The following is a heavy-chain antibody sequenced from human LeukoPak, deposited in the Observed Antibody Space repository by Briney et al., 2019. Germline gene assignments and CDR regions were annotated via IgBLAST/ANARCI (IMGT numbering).Heavy chain of an antibody. J-gene: IGHJ4*02. CDR2: VIPSSGGT. V-gene: IGHV1-2*02. D-gene: IGHD2/OR15-2a*01. Sequence: ASVKVSCKASGYTSTDYYMHWVRQAPGQGLEWMGWVIPSSGGTTYAEKFQDRVAMTRDTSISTAYMELTRLTSDDTAVYYCAPFNHDQNMFDQWGQGTLVTVSS. CDR1: GYTSTDYY. CDR3: APFNHDQNMFDQ.